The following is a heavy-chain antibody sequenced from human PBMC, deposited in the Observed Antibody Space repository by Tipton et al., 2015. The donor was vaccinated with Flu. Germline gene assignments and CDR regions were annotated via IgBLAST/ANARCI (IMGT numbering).Heavy chain of an antibody. V-gene: IGHV4-34*01. CDR1: GGSFSGYY. D-gene: IGHD7-27*01. Sequence: TLSLTCAVYGGSFSGYYWSWIRQPPGKGLEWIGEINHSGNINYNPSLKSRVTISRDTSKSQFSLKLTSVTAADTAVYYCATKFANWGVWEPRDYWGQGTLVTVSP. CDR2: INHSGNI. CDR3: ATKFANWGVWEPRDY. J-gene: IGHJ4*02.